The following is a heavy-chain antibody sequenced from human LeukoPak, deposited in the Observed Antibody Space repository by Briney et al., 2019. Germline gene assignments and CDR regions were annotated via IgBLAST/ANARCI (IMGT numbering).Heavy chain of an antibody. D-gene: IGHD4-17*01. V-gene: IGHV3-23*01. CDR1: GFTLTSYA. J-gene: IGHJ3*02. Sequence: RGSLRLSCAASGFTLTSYAMSWVRQAPGNWLEWVSRISASDSGSRTYCADSVEGRFTISRDNAKNMVYLQMNSLRDEDTAVCYCARVRGLFGAYAVLDAFDMWGQGTMVTVSS. CDR3: ARVRGLFGAYAVLDAFDM. CDR2: ISASDSGSRT.